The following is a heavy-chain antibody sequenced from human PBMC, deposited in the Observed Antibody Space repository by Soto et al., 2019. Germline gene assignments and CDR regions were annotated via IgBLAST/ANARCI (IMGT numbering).Heavy chain of an antibody. D-gene: IGHD1-26*01. CDR3: ARDGGRHSGGIDY. J-gene: IGHJ4*02. V-gene: IGHV1-69*13. Sequence: AASVKVSCKASGGTFSSYSINWVRQAPGQGLEWMGEIIPIFGTANYAQKFQGRVTITAGESTSTAYMELSSLRSEDTAVYYCARDGGRHSGGIDYWGQGTLVTVSS. CDR1: GGTFSSYS. CDR2: IIPIFGTA.